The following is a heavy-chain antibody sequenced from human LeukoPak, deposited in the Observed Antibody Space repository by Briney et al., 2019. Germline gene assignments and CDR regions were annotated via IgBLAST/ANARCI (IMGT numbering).Heavy chain of an antibody. CDR3: AREWGDYGGNRNPYNWFDP. J-gene: IGHJ5*02. CDR2: INQDGSQK. D-gene: IGHD4-23*01. CDR1: GFTSRRYW. V-gene: IGHV3-7*03. Sequence: GGSLRLSCEVSGFTSRRYWTSWVRQAPGKGLEWVANINQDGSQKYYVDSVKGRFTISRDNSKNTLYLQMNSLRAEDTAVYYCAREWGDYGGNRNPYNWFDPWGQGTLVTVSS.